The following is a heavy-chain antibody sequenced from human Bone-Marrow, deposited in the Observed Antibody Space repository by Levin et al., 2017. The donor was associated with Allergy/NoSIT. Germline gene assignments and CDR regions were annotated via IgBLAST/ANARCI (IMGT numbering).Heavy chain of an antibody. V-gene: IGHV4-39*01. CDR1: GGSISSSSYY. CDR2: IYYSGST. D-gene: IGHD3-9*01. CDR3: ARHVDDILTGKNAFDI. J-gene: IGHJ3*02. Sequence: SETLSLTCTVSGGSISSSSYYWGWIRQPPGKGLEWIGSIYYSGSTYYNPSLKSRVTISVDTSKNQFSLKLSSVTAADTAVYYCARHVDDILTGKNAFDIWGQGTMVTVSS.